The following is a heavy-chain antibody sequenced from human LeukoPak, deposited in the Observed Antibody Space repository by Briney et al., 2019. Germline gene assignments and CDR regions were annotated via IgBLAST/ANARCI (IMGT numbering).Heavy chain of an antibody. J-gene: IGHJ6*03. CDR2: ISGSGGST. CDR3: ARDRGRYYMDV. CDR1: GFTFSSYG. V-gene: IGHV3-23*01. Sequence: GGSLRLSCAASGFTFSSYGMSWVRQAPGKGLEWVSGISGSGGSTYYADSVKGRFTISRENAKNSLYLQMNSLRAGDTAVYYCARDRGRYYMDVWGKGTTVTISS. D-gene: IGHD6-25*01.